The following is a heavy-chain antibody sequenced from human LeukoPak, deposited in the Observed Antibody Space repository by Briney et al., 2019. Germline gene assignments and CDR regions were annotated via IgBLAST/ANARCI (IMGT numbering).Heavy chain of an antibody. J-gene: IGHJ4*02. V-gene: IGHV3-48*04. CDR2: ISSSGSTI. CDR1: GFTFSSYG. Sequence: PGGSLRLSCAASGFTFSSYGMHWVRQAPGKGLEWVSYISSSGSTIYYADSVKGRFTISRDNAKNSLYLQMNSLRAEDTAVYYCARQGVYDSSGYYRDYWGQGTLVTVSS. CDR3: ARQGVYDSSGYYRDY. D-gene: IGHD3-22*01.